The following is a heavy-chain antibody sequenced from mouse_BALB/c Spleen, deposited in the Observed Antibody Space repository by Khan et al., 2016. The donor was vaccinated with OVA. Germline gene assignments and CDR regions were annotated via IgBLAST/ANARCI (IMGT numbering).Heavy chain of an antibody. CDR2: MIYSGNT. J-gene: IGHJ3*01. CDR3: ARSTYRYALAY. Sequence: EVKLEESGPSFVKPSQTLSLTCSVTGDSITSGYWSWIRKFPGNKLEYMGYMIYSGNTYYNPSLKSRISITRHTSKNQYYLQLNSVTTEDTATYYCARSTYRYALAYWGQGTLVTVSA. CDR1: GDSITSGY. V-gene: IGHV3-8*02. D-gene: IGHD2-14*01.